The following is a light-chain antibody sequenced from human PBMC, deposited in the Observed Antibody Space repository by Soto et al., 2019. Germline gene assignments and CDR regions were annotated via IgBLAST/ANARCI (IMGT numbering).Light chain of an antibody. CDR1: SSDVGGYNY. J-gene: IGLJ2*01. CDR3: CSYAGSYSRV. CDR2: DVS. Sequence: QSVLTQPRSVSGSPGQSVTISCTGTSSDVGGYNYVSWYQQHPGKAPKLMIYDVSKWPSGVPDRFSGSKSGNTASLTISGLQAEDEADYYCCSYAGSYSRVFGGGTKLTVL. V-gene: IGLV2-11*01.